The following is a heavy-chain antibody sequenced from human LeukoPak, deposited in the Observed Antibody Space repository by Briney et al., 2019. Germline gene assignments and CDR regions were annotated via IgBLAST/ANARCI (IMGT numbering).Heavy chain of an antibody. CDR3: ARVVRRDGYNRLFDY. CDR2: IYYSGST. V-gene: IGHV4-59*12. D-gene: IGHD5-24*01. Sequence: SETLSLTCTVSGGSISSYYWSWIRQPPGKGLEWIGYIYYSGSTNYNPSLKSRVTISVDTSKNQFSLKLSSVTAADTAVYYCARVVRRDGYNRLFDYWGQGTLVTVSS. J-gene: IGHJ4*02. CDR1: GGSISSYY.